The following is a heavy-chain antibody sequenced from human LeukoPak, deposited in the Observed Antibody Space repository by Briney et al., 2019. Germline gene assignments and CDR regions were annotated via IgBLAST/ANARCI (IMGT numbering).Heavy chain of an antibody. V-gene: IGHV3-9*01. CDR2: ISWNSGSI. D-gene: IGHD1-26*01. Sequence: GRSLRLSCAASGFTFDDYAMHWVRQAPGKGLEWVSGISWNSGSIGYADSVKGRFTISRDNAKNSLYLQMNSLRAEDTALYYCAKARGIVGANPDYWGQGTLVTVSS. CDR1: GFTFDDYA. J-gene: IGHJ4*02. CDR3: AKARGIVGANPDY.